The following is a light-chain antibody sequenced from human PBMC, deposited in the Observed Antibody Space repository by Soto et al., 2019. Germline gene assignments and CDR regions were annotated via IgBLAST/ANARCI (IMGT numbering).Light chain of an antibody. CDR1: SSDIGDYNY. CDR2: DVS. Sequence: QSALTQPASVSGSPGQSITIPCTGTSSDIGDYNYVSWYQQHPGKAPKLMIFDVSIRPSGVSNRFSGSKSGNTASLTISGLQAEDEADYYCNSYASGSTLVVFGGGTKLTVL. CDR3: NSYASGSTLVV. V-gene: IGLV2-14*01. J-gene: IGLJ3*02.